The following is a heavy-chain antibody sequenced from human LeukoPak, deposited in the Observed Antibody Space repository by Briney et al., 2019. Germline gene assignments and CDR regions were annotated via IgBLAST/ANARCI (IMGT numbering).Heavy chain of an antibody. CDR2: IYHSGST. D-gene: IGHD5-18*01. Sequence: SETLSLTCTVSGGSLSSGSYYWSWIRQPAGKGLEWIGSIYHSGSTYYNPSLKSRVTISVHTSKNQVSLKLSSVTAADTAVYYCARDGYSYGYGAFDIWGQGTMVTVSS. V-gene: IGHV4-61*10. J-gene: IGHJ3*02. CDR3: ARDGYSYGYGAFDI. CDR1: GGSLSSGSYY.